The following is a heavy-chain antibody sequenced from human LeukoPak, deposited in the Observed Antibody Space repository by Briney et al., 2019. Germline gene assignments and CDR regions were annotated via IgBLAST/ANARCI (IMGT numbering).Heavy chain of an antibody. CDR3: ARDVDSSGWYSHPLPDY. Sequence: GGSLRLSCAASGFTFSSYSMNWVRQAPGKGLEWVSSISSSSSYIYYADSVKGRFTISRDNAKNSLYLQMNSLRAEDTAVYYCARDVDSSGWYSHPLPDYWGQGILVTVSS. D-gene: IGHD6-19*01. J-gene: IGHJ4*02. CDR1: GFTFSSYS. CDR2: ISSSSSYI. V-gene: IGHV3-21*01.